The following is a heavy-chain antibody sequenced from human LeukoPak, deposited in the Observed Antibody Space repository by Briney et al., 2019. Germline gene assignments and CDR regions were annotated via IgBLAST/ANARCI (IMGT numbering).Heavy chain of an antibody. Sequence: GGSLRLSCAASGFTFSSYAMSWVRQAPGKGLEWVSVISNSGGTTYHADSVKGRFTISRDNSKNTLYLRMNSLRAEDTAVYYCAMTTVGFDYWGQGTLVTVSS. V-gene: IGHV3-23*01. CDR1: GFTFSSYA. CDR3: AMTTVGFDY. J-gene: IGHJ4*02. CDR2: ISNSGGTT. D-gene: IGHD4-23*01.